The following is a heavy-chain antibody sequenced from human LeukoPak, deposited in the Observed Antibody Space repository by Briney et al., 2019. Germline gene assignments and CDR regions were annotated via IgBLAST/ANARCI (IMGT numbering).Heavy chain of an antibody. J-gene: IGHJ4*02. CDR2: IRFDGSTQ. D-gene: IGHD5-24*01. V-gene: IGHV3-30*02. CDR1: GFIFSNYG. Sequence: GGSLRLSCAASGFIFSNYGMHWVRHSPDKGLEWVTFIRFDGSTQYYADSVKGRFNISRDNSKDTIYLQMSSLRLEATGVYYCAKEGGDGSPFDYWGQGILVTVSS. CDR3: AKEGGDGSPFDY.